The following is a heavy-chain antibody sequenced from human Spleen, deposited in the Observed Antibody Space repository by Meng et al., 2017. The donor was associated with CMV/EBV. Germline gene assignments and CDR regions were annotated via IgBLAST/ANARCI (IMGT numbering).Heavy chain of an antibody. CDR1: GFTFNSYA. D-gene: IGHD3-22*01. CDR2: TSYDGSTK. CDR3: ARKDKSGYYYVRDYFDY. V-gene: IGHV3-30-3*01. Sequence: SCAASGFTFNSYAMHWVRQAPGKGLEWVAVTSYDGSTKYYADSVRGRFTISRDNSQNTLYLQMNSLRAEDTAVYYCARKDKSGYYYVRDYFDYWGQGTLVTVSS. J-gene: IGHJ4*02.